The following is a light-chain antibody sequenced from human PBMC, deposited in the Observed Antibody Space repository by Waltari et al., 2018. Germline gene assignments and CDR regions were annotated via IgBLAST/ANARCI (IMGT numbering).Light chain of an antibody. CDR2: RAA. CDR1: RSGGGRR. J-gene: IGKJ1*01. V-gene: IGKV3-20*01. CDR3: EQQGRLAAT. Sequence: ARRSGGGRRVAWYQQERGQAARLVIYRAARRAAGIADRCSGSGCGTEFSRTMSRLEAEDVAVYYWEQQGRLAATFGRGTKVEIK.